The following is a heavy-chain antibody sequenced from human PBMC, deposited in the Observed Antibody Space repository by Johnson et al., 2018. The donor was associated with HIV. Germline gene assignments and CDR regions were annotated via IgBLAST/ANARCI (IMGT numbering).Heavy chain of an antibody. D-gene: IGHD3-16*01. CDR2: IKQDGSAK. CDR3: AKDGGAIYLDAFDI. J-gene: IGHJ3*02. CDR1: GFTFSSFW. V-gene: IGHV3-7*05. Sequence: VQLVESGGGLVQPGGSLRLSCAASGFTFSSFWMTWVRQAPGKGLEWVANIKQDGSAKFYVDSVMGRFTISRDNAKNSLYLQMNSLGAEDTAVYYCAKDGGAIYLDAFDIWGQGTMVTVSS.